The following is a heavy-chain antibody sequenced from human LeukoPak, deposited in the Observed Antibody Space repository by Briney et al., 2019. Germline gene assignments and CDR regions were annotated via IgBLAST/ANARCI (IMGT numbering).Heavy chain of an antibody. CDR1: GGSISGSSYY. Sequence: SETLSLTCTVSGGSISGSSYYWGWIRQPPGKGLEWIGSIYYSGSTYYNPSLKSRVTISVDTSKNQFSLKLSSVTAADTAVYYCARGCYSGVNCYSFDPWGQGTLVTVSS. V-gene: IGHV4-39*01. J-gene: IGHJ5*02. CDR3: ARGCYSGVNCYSFDP. D-gene: IGHD2-15*01. CDR2: IYYSGST.